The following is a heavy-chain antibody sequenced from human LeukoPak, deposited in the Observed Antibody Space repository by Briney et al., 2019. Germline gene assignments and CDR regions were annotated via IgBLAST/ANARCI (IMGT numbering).Heavy chain of an antibody. CDR3: AKDYGPRRRIAAAGLFDY. CDR2: ISGSGGST. D-gene: IGHD6-13*01. Sequence: GGSLRLSCAASGFTFSSYGMHCVRQAPGKGREWVSAISGSGGSTYYADSVKGRFTISRDNSKNTLYLQMNSLRAEDTAVYYCAKDYGPRRRIAAAGLFDYWGQGTLVTVSS. V-gene: IGHV3-23*01. CDR1: GFTFSSYG. J-gene: IGHJ4*02.